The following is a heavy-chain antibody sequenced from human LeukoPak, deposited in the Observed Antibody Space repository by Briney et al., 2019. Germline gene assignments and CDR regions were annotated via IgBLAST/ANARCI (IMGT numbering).Heavy chain of an antibody. Sequence: PGGSLRLSCAASGFTFSSYWMSWVRQAPGKGLEWVANIKQDGSEKYYVDSVKGRFTISRDNAKNSLYLQMNSLRAENTAVYYCAREGRWLHLTRDYWGQGTLVTVSS. CDR3: AREGRWLHLTRDY. CDR2: IKQDGSEK. D-gene: IGHD5-24*01. J-gene: IGHJ4*02. V-gene: IGHV3-7*01. CDR1: GFTFSSYW.